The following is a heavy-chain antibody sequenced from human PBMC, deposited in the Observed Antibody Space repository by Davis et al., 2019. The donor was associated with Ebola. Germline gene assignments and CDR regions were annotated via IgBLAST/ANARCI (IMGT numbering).Heavy chain of an antibody. Sequence: GESLKISCAASGFTVSSNYMSWIRQAPGKGLEWVSSIRSSDTTIYYSDPVKGRFTVSRDNAKNSLYLQMNSLRAEDTAVYYCARDKRGSWYGGMDVWGQGTTVTVSS. CDR1: GFTVSSNY. CDR2: IRSSDTTI. D-gene: IGHD2-15*01. CDR3: ARDKRGSWYGGMDV. J-gene: IGHJ6*02. V-gene: IGHV3-11*01.